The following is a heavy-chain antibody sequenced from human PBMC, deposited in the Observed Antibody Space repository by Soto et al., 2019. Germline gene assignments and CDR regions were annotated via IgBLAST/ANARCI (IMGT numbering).Heavy chain of an antibody. V-gene: IGHV1-2*04. CDR1: GYTFTGYY. CDR3: ARGRGMTTVTTYYYYYYMDV. CDR2: INPNSGGT. D-gene: IGHD4-17*01. J-gene: IGHJ6*03. Sequence: GASVKVCCKASGYTFTGYYMHWVRQAPGQGLEWMGWINPNSGGTNYAQKFQGWVTMTRDTSISTAYVELSRLRSDDTAVYYCARGRGMTTVTTYYYYYYMDVWGKGTTVTVSS.